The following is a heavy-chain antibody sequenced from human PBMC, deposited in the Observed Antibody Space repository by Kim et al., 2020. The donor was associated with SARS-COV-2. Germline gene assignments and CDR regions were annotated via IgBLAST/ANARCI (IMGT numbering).Heavy chain of an antibody. V-gene: IGHV1-69*04. Sequence: SVKVSCKASGGTFSSYAISWVRQAPGQGLEWMGRIIPILGIANYAQKFQGRVTITADKSTSTAYMGLSGLRSEDTAVYYCARDLSDDMSARWFDPWGQGTLVIVSS. D-gene: IGHD3-9*01. CDR3: ARDLSDDMSARWFDP. CDR1: GGTFSSYA. CDR2: IIPILGIA. J-gene: IGHJ5*02.